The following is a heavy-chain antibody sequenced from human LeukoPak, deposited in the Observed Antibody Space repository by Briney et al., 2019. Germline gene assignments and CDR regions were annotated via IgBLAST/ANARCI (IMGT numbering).Heavy chain of an antibody. D-gene: IGHD2-15*01. CDR2: ITGSGGRT. J-gene: IGHJ4*02. CDR3: ARDGFGDYVDY. Sequence: PGGSLRLSCAASGFTFSNYGMTWVRQAPGKGLEWVSSITGSGGRTYYADSVKGRFTISRDNSKRTVNLQMNSLRAEDTAVYYCARDGFGDYVDYWGQGTLVTVSS. CDR1: GFTFSNYG. V-gene: IGHV3-23*01.